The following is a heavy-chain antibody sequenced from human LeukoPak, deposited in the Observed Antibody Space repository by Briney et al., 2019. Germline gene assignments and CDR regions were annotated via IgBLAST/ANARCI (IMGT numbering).Heavy chain of an antibody. CDR1: GFTFSTYV. J-gene: IGHJ4*02. CDR2: ISNSGGST. D-gene: IGHD3-3*01. V-gene: IGHV3-23*01. Sequence: GESPRLSCAASGFTFSTYVMSWVRQAPGKGLEWVSGISNSGGSTSYADSVKGRFTISSDTSKNTLYLQMNSLRAEDTAVYYCATSRSGLYYVFDYWGRGTLVTVSS. CDR3: ATSRSGLYYVFDY.